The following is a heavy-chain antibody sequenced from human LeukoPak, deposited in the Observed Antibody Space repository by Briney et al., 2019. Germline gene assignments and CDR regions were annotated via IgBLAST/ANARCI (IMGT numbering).Heavy chain of an antibody. D-gene: IGHD1-26*01. CDR2: ISAYNGNT. CDR3: ASSVGATWAGAFDI. CDR1: GYTFTSYG. J-gene: IGHJ3*02. Sequence: ASVKVSCKASGYTFTSYGISWVRQAPGQGLEWMGWISAYNGNTNYAQKLQGRVTMTTDTSTSTAYMELRSLRSDDTAVYYCASSVGATWAGAFDIWGQGTMVTVSS. V-gene: IGHV1-18*01.